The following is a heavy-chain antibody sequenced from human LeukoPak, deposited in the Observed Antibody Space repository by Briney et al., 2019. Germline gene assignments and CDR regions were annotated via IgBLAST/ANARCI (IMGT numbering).Heavy chain of an antibody. D-gene: IGHD1-26*01. Sequence: GGSLRLSCAASGFMFSTYTMNWVRQVPGTGLEWVSSISSRGTYIYYTDSLKGRFTISRDNSKNTLFLQVNSLRAEDTAVYYCAREEATSIILDYWGQGTLVTVSS. J-gene: IGHJ4*02. CDR3: AREEATSIILDY. V-gene: IGHV3-21*01. CDR1: GFMFSTYT. CDR2: ISSRGTYI.